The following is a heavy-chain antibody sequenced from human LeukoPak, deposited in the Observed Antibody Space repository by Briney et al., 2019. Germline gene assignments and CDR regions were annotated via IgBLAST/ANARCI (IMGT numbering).Heavy chain of an antibody. CDR2: IYYSGST. V-gene: IGHV4-39*01. Sequence: SETLSLTCTVSGGSISSSSYYWGWIRQPPGKGLEWLGSIYYSGSTYYNPSLKSRVTISVDTSKNQFSLKLSSVTAADTAVYYCARHFYYDSSEGAFDIWSQGTMVTVSS. CDR1: GGSISSSSYY. J-gene: IGHJ3*02. D-gene: IGHD3-22*01. CDR3: ARHFYYDSSEGAFDI.